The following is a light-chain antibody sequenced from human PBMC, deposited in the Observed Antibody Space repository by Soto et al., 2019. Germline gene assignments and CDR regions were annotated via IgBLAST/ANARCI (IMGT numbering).Light chain of an antibody. CDR2: EVS. CDR3: TSHTRDTALV. V-gene: IGLV2-14*01. CDR1: SSDVGTYNY. Sequence: QSVLTQPASVSGSPGQSITISCTGTSSDVGTYNYVSWYQHHPGKAPKLIIYEVSNRPSGVSSRFSGSKSGSTASLTISGLQAEDEADYHCTSHTRDTALVFGTGTKVTVL. J-gene: IGLJ1*01.